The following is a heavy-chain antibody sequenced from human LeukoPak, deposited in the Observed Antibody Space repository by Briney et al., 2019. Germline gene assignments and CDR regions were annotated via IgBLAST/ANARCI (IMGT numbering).Heavy chain of an antibody. CDR2: ISGTGGGT. D-gene: IGHD6-6*01. CDR1: GFTFSTYA. CDR3: ARVDPSIPFFPGYFQH. J-gene: IGHJ1*01. V-gene: IGHV3-23*01. Sequence: PGGSLRLSCAASGFTFSTYAMTWVRQAPGKGLEWVSLISGTGGGTYYADSVKGRFTISRDNSKDTLYLQMNSLRAEDTAVYYCARVDPSIPFFPGYFQHWGQGTLVTVSS.